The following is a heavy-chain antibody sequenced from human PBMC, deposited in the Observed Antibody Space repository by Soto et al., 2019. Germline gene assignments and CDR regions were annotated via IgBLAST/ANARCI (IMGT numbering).Heavy chain of an antibody. CDR2: VTHSGPA. D-gene: IGHD6-19*01. CDR1: GGSIYSGAFS. V-gene: IGHV4-30-2*01. Sequence: SETLSLTCAVSGGSIYSGAFSLSWIRQPPGKGLEWIGYVTHSGPAYSIPSLNGRLTLSVDSSQTQFSLKLTSVTAADSAFYYCARIHWAQSSLDYWGRGILVTVSS. J-gene: IGHJ4*02. CDR3: ARIHWAQSSLDY.